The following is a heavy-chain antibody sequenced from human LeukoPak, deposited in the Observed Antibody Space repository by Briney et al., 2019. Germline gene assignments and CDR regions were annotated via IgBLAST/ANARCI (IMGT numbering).Heavy chain of an antibody. CDR1: GGSFNGYY. D-gene: IGHD3-3*01. Sequence: PSETLSFTCAVYGGSFNGYYWSWIRQPPGKGLEWIGEINHSGSNNSNPSLKSRVTISVDTSKNQFSLKLSSVTAADTAVYYCARGRLPDFGVVIAPYYYYYYMDVWGKGTTVTVSS. J-gene: IGHJ6*03. CDR3: ARGRLPDFGVVIAPYYYYYYMDV. CDR2: INHSGSN. V-gene: IGHV4-34*01.